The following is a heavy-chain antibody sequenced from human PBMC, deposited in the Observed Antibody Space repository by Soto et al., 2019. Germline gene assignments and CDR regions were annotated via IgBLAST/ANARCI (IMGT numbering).Heavy chain of an antibody. CDR1: GFTFSSYA. CDR2: ISGSGGST. Sequence: LRLSCAASGFTFSSYAMSWVRQAPGKGLEWVSAISGSGGSTYYADSVKGRFTISRDNSKNTLYLQMNSLRAEDTAVYYCAKGDYYDSSGLLAYYYYGMDVWGQGTTVTVSS. J-gene: IGHJ6*02. CDR3: AKGDYYDSSGLLAYYYYGMDV. D-gene: IGHD3-22*01. V-gene: IGHV3-23*01.